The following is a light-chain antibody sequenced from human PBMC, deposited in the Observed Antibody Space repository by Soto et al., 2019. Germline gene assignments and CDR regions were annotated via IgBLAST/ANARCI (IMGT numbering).Light chain of an antibody. J-gene: IGKJ4*01. CDR3: QQYRNWPLT. Sequence: EIVLTQSPGTLSLCPGERATLSCGASQSVSSSYLAWYQQKPGQAPRLLIYGASTRATGIPARFSGNGSGTEFTLTISSLQSEDFAVYLCQQYRNWPLTFGGGTKVDIK. V-gene: IGKV3-15*01. CDR2: GAS. CDR1: QSVSSSY.